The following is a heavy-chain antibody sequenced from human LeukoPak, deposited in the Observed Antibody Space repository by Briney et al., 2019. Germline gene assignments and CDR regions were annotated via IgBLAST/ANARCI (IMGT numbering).Heavy chain of an antibody. CDR2: ICYGGST. Sequence: SETLSLTCTVSGGSISSYYWSWIRQPPGKGLEWVADICYGGSTKYNPSPKSRVTISVATSKSQFSLKLSSVTAADTAVYYCARGRVAAAGTTWYYGMDVWGQGTTVTVSS. D-gene: IGHD6-13*01. CDR3: ARGRVAAAGTTWYYGMDV. V-gene: IGHV4-59*01. J-gene: IGHJ6*02. CDR1: GGSISSYY.